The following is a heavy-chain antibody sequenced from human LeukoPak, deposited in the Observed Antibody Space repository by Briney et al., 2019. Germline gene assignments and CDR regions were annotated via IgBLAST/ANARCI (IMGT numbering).Heavy chain of an antibody. Sequence: GGSLRLSCAASGFTFSSYAMSWVRQAPGKGLEWVSGITDSGGSTYNAGSVKGRFTISRDNSKNTLYLQMNSLRAEDTAVYYCAKDHRFPLTVTTVDYWGQGTLVTVSS. CDR1: GFTFSSYA. CDR3: AKDHRFPLTVTTVDY. CDR2: ITDSGGST. V-gene: IGHV3-23*01. J-gene: IGHJ4*02. D-gene: IGHD4-17*01.